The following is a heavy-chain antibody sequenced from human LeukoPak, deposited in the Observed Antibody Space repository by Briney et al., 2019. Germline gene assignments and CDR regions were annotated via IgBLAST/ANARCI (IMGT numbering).Heavy chain of an antibody. Sequence: SETLSLTCTVSGGSISSYYWSWIRQPAGKGLEWIGRIYTSGSTNYNPSLKSRATMSVDTSKNQFSLKLSSVTAADTAVYYCARDPSIAAAGTRPYYYYYMDVWGKGTTVTVSS. V-gene: IGHV4-4*07. CDR3: ARDPSIAAAGTRPYYYYYMDV. CDR2: IYTSGST. CDR1: GGSISSYY. J-gene: IGHJ6*03. D-gene: IGHD6-13*01.